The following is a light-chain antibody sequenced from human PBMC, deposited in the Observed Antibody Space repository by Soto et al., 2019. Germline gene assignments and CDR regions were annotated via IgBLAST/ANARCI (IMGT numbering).Light chain of an antibody. V-gene: IGKV3-15*01. CDR1: QSISGT. CDR3: QQYNSCPPKT. J-gene: IGKJ1*01. Sequence: EIVMTQSPATLSVSPGQRATLSCRASQSISGTLAWYQQRPGQAPRLLIYDASTRATGIPARFRGSGSGTEFTLTISSLHAEDSATYSCQQYNSCPPKTFGQGTKVEIK. CDR2: DAS.